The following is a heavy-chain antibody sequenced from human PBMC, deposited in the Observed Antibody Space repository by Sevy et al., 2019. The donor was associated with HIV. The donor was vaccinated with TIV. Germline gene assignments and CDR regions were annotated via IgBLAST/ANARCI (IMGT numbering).Heavy chain of an antibody. CDR2: IYYSRST. Sequence: SETLSLTCTVSGDSLSSNDYYWAWIRQPPGKGLDWIGSIYYSRSTYYNPSLKSRVTISVDTSKNQFSLKLRSVTAADTAVYYCAREGPRIAQFDYWGQGTLVTVSS. D-gene: IGHD6-13*01. CDR1: GDSLSSNDYY. CDR3: AREGPRIAQFDY. J-gene: IGHJ4*02. V-gene: IGHV4-39*02.